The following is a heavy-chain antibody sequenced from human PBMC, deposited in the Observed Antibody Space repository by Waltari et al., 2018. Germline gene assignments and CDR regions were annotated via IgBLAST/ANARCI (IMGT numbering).Heavy chain of an antibody. D-gene: IGHD3-10*01. CDR1: GYPFTSYY. Sequence: QVQLVQSGAEVKKPGASVKVSCKASGYPFTSYYMHWVRQAPGQGLEWMGRSNASGGSKSYAQNVQGKVTMSRDTSTRTVYMELSSLRSEDTAVYYCARGLGSGSYYNFDDWGQGTLVTVSS. J-gene: IGHJ4*02. CDR2: SNASGGSK. CDR3: ARGLGSGSYYNFDD. V-gene: IGHV1-46*01.